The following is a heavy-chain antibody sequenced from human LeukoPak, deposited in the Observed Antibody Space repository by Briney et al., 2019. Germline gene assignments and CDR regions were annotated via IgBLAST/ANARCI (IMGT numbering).Heavy chain of an antibody. V-gene: IGHV4-4*07. D-gene: IGHD6-13*01. Sequence: SETLSLICSVSGDSISIYYRSWIRQPAGKGLEWIGRIYTSGSTNYNPSLKSRVTISVDTSKNQFSLKLSSVTAADTAVYYCARDSGSSSIGFDPWGQGTLVTVSS. J-gene: IGHJ5*02. CDR1: GDSISIYY. CDR2: IYTSGST. CDR3: ARDSGSSSIGFDP.